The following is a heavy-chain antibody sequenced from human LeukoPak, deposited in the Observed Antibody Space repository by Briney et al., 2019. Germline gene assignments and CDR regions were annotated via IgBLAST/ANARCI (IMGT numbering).Heavy chain of an antibody. CDR2: ITPIFGTA. CDR3: ARDRLGITGTVYYYMDV. V-gene: IGHV1-69*05. Sequence: SVKVSCKASGGTFSSYAISWVRQAPGQGLEWMGGITPIFGTANYAQKFQGRVTITTDESTSTAYMELSSLRSEDTAVYYCARDRLGITGTVYYYMDVWGKGTTVTVSS. CDR1: GGTFSSYA. D-gene: IGHD1-7*01. J-gene: IGHJ6*03.